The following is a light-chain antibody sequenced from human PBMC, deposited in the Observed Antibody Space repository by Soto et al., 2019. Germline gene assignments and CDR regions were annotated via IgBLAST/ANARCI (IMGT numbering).Light chain of an antibody. V-gene: IGKV1-9*01. CDR3: QQVQSFPLT. Sequence: DIQLTQSPSFLSASVGDRVTITCRASQDITFSLAWFQQKPGKAPKLLIYAASTLQSGVPSRFSGSGSGTEFTLTISSLQPEDFVTYQCQQVQSFPLTFGGGNKVEIK. CDR1: QDITFS. J-gene: IGKJ4*01. CDR2: AAS.